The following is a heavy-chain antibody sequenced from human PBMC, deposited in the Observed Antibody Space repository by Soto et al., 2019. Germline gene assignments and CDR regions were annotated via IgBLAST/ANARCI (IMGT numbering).Heavy chain of an antibody. CDR1: GFTFSSYW. J-gene: IGHJ6*02. V-gene: IGHV3-7*03. Sequence: EVQLVESGGGLVQPGGSLRLSCAASGFTFSSYWMSWVRQAPGKGLEWVANIKQDGSEKYYVDSVRGRFTISRDNAKNSLFLQMNSLRAEDTAVYYCARGSIGLDDLYYGTDVWGQGTTVTVSS. CDR3: ARGSIGLDDLYYGTDV. CDR2: IKQDGSEK. D-gene: IGHD2-8*02.